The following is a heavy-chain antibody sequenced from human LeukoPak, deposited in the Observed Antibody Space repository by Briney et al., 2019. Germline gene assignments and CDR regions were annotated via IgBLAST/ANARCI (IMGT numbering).Heavy chain of an antibody. CDR3: ARKVGYGYALDP. V-gene: IGHV3-53*01. CDR1: GFTVSSNC. J-gene: IGHJ5*02. CDR2: LCDGRNS. D-gene: IGHD5-18*01. Sequence: PGGSLRLSCAASGFTVSSNCVTWVRRAPGMGLEWVSVLCDGRNSYYADSVKGRFTISTDNSKNTLYLQMNSLRAEDTAVYYCARKVGYGYALDPWGQGTLVTVSS.